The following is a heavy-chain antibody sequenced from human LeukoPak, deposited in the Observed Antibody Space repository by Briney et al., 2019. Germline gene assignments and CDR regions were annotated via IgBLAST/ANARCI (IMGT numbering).Heavy chain of an antibody. Sequence: GGSLRLSCAASGFTFSSYSMNWVRQAPGNGLEWVSSISSSSSYIYYADSVKGRFTISRDNAKNSLYLQMNSLRAEDTAVYYCVRGPPYGSRSDYFDYWGQGILVTVSS. D-gene: IGHD3-10*01. V-gene: IGHV3-21*01. J-gene: IGHJ4*02. CDR1: GFTFSSYS. CDR2: ISSSSSYI. CDR3: VRGPPYGSRSDYFDY.